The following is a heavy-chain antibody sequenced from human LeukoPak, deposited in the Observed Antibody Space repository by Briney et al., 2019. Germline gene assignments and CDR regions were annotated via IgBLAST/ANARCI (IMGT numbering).Heavy chain of an antibody. CDR1: GGSISSYY. Sequence: SETLSLTCTVSGGSISSYYWSWIRQPPGKGLEWIGYIYYSGSTNYNPSLKSRVTISVDTSKNQFSLKLSSVTAADTAVYYCARTTASGYSGYDPLDYWGQGALVTVSS. CDR3: ARTTASGYSGYDPLDY. J-gene: IGHJ4*02. V-gene: IGHV4-59*01. CDR2: IYYSGST. D-gene: IGHD5-12*01.